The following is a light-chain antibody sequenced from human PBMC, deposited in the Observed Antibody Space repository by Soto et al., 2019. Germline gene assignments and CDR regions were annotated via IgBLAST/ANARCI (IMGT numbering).Light chain of an antibody. CDR1: SSNIGSNY. J-gene: IGLJ1*01. CDR2: RNN. CDR3: TAWDDSLSGYV. V-gene: IGLV1-47*01. Sequence: QSVLTQPPSASGTPGQRVTISCSGSSSNIGSNYVYWYQQLPVTAPKLLIYRNNQRPSGVPDRCSGSKSGTSASLAISGLRSEDEADYYCTAWDDSLSGYVFGTGTKLTVL.